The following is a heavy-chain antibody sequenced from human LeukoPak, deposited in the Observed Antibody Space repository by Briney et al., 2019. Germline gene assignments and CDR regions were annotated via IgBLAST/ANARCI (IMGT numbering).Heavy chain of an antibody. J-gene: IGHJ4*02. Sequence: GGSLRLSCAASGFTFSTFAMTWVRQAPGKGLEWVATISDSGGSTYYADAVKGRFTISRDNSKDTLYAQMNSLRVEDTAVYYCGRDVHDAAADNWGQGTLVTVSS. CDR2: ISDSGGST. V-gene: IGHV3-23*01. CDR1: GFTFSTFA. D-gene: IGHD6-13*01. CDR3: GRDVHDAAADN.